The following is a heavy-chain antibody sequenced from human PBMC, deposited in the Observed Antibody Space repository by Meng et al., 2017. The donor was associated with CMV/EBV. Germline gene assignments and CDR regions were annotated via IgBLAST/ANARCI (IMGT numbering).Heavy chain of an antibody. V-gene: IGHV1-69*05. J-gene: IGHJ3*02. CDR3: ARERAAAAHAFDI. CDR2: IIPIFGTA. Sequence: SVKVSCKASGGTFSSYAISWVRQAPGQGLEWMGGIIPIFGTANYAQKFQGRVTITTDESTSTAYMELSSLRSEDTAVYYCARERAAAAHAFDIWGQGTMVTVSS. CDR1: GGTFSSYA. D-gene: IGHD6-13*01.